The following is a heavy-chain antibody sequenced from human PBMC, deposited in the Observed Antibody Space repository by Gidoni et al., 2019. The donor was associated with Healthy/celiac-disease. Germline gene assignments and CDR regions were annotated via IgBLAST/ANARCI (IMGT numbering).Heavy chain of an antibody. V-gene: IGHV1-58*01. CDR2: IVVGSGNT. J-gene: IGHJ6*02. CDR1: GFTFTSSA. Sequence: QMQLVQSGPEVKKPGTSVKVSCKASGFTFTSSAVQWVRQARGQRLEWIGWIVVGSGNTNYAQKFQERVTITRDMSTSTAYMELSSLRSEDTAVYYCAAERLRFRNYYGMDVWGQGTTVTVSS. D-gene: IGHD3-3*01. CDR3: AAERLRFRNYYGMDV.